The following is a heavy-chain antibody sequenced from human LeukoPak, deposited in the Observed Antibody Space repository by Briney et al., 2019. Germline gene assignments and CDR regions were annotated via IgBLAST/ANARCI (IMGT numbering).Heavy chain of an antibody. J-gene: IGHJ6*02. CDR2: ISYDGSNK. V-gene: IGHV3-30-3*01. Sequence: GGSLRLSCAASGFTFSSYAMHWVRQAPGKGLEWVAVISYDGSNKYYAHSLKGRFTISRDNSKNTLYLQMNSLRAEDTAVYYCARDRGSTSMEEYYYYYYGMDVWGQGTTVTVSS. D-gene: IGHD2-2*01. CDR1: GFTFSSYA. CDR3: ARDRGSTSMEEYYYYYYGMDV.